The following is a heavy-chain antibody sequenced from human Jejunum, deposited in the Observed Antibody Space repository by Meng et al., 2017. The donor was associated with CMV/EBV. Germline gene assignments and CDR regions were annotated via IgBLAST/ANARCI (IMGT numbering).Heavy chain of an antibody. CDR3: ARGRVVGAIAPFDY. CDR2: INWNSFNI. J-gene: IGHJ4*02. Sequence: GFTVDEYGMSWVRQVPGKGLEWVANINWNSFNIGYADSVKGRFTISRDNAKNSLYLQMNGLRNEDTAIYYCARGRVVGAIAPFDYWGQGTRVTVSS. D-gene: IGHD1-26*01. V-gene: IGHV3-20*03. CDR1: GFTVDEYG.